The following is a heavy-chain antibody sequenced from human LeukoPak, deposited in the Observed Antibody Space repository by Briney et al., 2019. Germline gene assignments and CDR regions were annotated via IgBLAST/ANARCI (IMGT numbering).Heavy chain of an antibody. J-gene: IGHJ3*02. D-gene: IGHD3-22*01. CDR2: IYYSGST. CDR3: ARVLVYYDSSGYPRGAFDI. CDR1: GGSISSSSYY. Sequence: KSSETLSLTCTVSGGSISSSSYYWGWIRQPPGKGLEWIGSIYYSGSTYYNPSLKSRVTITVDTSKNQFSLKLSSVTAADTAVYYCARVLVYYDSSGYPRGAFDIWGQGTMVTVSS. V-gene: IGHV4-39*01.